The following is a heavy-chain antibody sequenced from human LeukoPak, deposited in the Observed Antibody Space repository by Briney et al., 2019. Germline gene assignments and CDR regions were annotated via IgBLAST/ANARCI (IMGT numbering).Heavy chain of an antibody. V-gene: IGHV3-48*03. CDR1: GFTFSSYE. CDR3: ARGSPTYGYYDSSGYYYDDY. Sequence: GGSLRLSCAASGFTFSSYEMNWVRQAPGKGLEWVSYISSSGSTIYYADSVKGRFTISRDNAKNSLYLQMNSLRAEDTAVYYCARGSPTYGYYDSSGYYYDDYWGQGTLVTVSS. D-gene: IGHD3-22*01. CDR2: ISSSGSTI. J-gene: IGHJ4*02.